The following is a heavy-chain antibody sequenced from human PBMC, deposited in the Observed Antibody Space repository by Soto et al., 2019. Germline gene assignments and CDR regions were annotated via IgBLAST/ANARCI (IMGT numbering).Heavy chain of an antibody. V-gene: IGHV4-59*12. CDR2: IYYSGST. CDR1: GGSISSYY. J-gene: IGHJ3*02. Sequence: QVQLQESGPGLVKPSETLSLTCTVSGGSISSYYWCWIRQPPGKGLEWIEVIYYSGSTNYNPSRKRHSTKPVEPPKNKFARKRSSVTAADTAVDYCARLYGLDAFDIWGQGKKVTVSS. CDR3: ARLYGLDAFDI. D-gene: IGHD3-16*02.